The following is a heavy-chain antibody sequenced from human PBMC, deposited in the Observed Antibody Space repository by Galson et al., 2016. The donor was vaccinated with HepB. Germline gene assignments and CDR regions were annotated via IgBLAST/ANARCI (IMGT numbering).Heavy chain of an antibody. V-gene: IGHV3-33*01. CDR3: ARDRDGMAV. J-gene: IGHJ6*02. CDR2: IWYDESNQ. CDR1: EFIFSIYN. Sequence: SLRLSCAASEFIFSIYNMHWVRQAPGKGLEWVALIWYDESNQYYADSVKGRFTISRDNSKNTLYLQMNNLRAEDTAVYYCARDRDGMAVWGHGTTVTVSS.